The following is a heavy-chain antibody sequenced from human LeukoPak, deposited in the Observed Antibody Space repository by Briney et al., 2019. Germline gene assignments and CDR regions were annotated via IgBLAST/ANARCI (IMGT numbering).Heavy chain of an antibody. J-gene: IGHJ4*02. Sequence: SVKVSCKASGGTFSSYAISWVRQAPGQGLEWMGGIIPTFGTANYAQKFQGRVTITTDESTSTAYMELSSLRSEDTAVYYCASGGTQSGYLDYWGQGTLVTVSS. CDR3: ASGGTQSGYLDY. D-gene: IGHD3-3*01. V-gene: IGHV1-69*05. CDR2: IIPTFGTA. CDR1: GGTFSSYA.